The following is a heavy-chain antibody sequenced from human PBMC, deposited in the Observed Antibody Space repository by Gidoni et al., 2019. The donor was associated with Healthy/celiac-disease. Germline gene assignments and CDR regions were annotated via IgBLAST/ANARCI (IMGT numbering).Heavy chain of an antibody. V-gene: IGHV3-74*01. CDR1: GFTFSRYW. D-gene: IGHD6-6*01. CDR3: ARGGIAARPGLDYYGMDV. J-gene: IGHJ6*02. Sequence: EVQLVESGGGLVQPGGSLRLSCAASGFTFSRYWRHWVRQAPGKGLVWVSRINSDGSSTSYADSVKGRFTISRDNAKNTLYLQMNSLRAEDTAVYYCARGGIAARPGLDYYGMDVWGQGTTVTVSS. CDR2: INSDGSST.